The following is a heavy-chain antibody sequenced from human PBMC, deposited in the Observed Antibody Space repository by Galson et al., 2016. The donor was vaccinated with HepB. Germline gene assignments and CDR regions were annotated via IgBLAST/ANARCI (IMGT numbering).Heavy chain of an antibody. J-gene: IGHJ4*02. CDR2: LSFDGGEI. CDR1: GFTFVTYA. Sequence: SLRLSCAASGFTFVTYAMYWGCQAPGTGLEWVALLSFDGGEITYAAFVKGRFPISRDNSKNKLYLYMNSLRAEDPAVYFCASGGSGSHWRYYFDHWGQGTLVIVSS. CDR3: ASGGSGSHWRYYFDH. D-gene: IGHD1-26*01. V-gene: IGHV3-30-3*01.